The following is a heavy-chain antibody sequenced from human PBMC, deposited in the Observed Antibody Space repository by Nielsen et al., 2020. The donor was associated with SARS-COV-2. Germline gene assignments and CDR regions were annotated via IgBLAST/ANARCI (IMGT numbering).Heavy chain of an antibody. J-gene: IGHJ3*01. CDR2: IYNDGRT. CDR3: ARAGYSTNWRFPFDA. CDR1: GGSVSNGGFF. V-gene: IGHV4-31*03. Sequence: SETLSLTCRVSGGSVSNGGFFWNWIRQHPEKGLEWIGYIYNDGRTHYNPSLETRVSISLDTSKNQFSMTLGSISAADTAIYYCARAGYSTNWRFPFDAWGQGTTVTVSS. D-gene: IGHD2-2*01.